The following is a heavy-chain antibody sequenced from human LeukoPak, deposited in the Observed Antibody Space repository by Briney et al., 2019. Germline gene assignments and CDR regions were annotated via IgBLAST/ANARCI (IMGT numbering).Heavy chain of an antibody. V-gene: IGHV4-39*01. CDR1: GDSISKTGYY. CDR2: LPSTGRT. Sequence: PSETLSLTCSVAGDSISKTGYYWGWIRQPPGTGLEWIGHLPSTGRTYYNSSLKSRVTVSGDASNNQVSLTLTSVTAADTAVYYCVRLSSTFFGVVIQIDPWGQGTLVTVSS. J-gene: IGHJ5*02. D-gene: IGHD3-3*01. CDR3: VRLSSTFFGVVIQIDP.